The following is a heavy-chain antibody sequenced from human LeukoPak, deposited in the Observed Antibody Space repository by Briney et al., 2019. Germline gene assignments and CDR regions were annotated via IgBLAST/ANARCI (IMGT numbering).Heavy chain of an antibody. V-gene: IGHV4-34*01. J-gene: IGHJ4*02. CDR1: GGSLSGYY. D-gene: IGHD6-13*01. CDR2: INHSGST. CDR3: ARTGTRPGIAAAGFDY. Sequence: SETLSLTCAVYGGSLSGYYWSWIRQPPGKGLEWIGEINHSGSTNYNPSLKGRVTISVDTSKNQFSLKLSSVTAADTAVYYCARTGTRPGIAAAGFDYWGQGTLVTVSS.